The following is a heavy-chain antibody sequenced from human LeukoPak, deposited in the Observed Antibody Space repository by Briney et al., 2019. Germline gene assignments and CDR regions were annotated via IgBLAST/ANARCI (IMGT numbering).Heavy chain of an antibody. CDR3: TRGAGVI. CDR1: GFTFGDYA. V-gene: IGHV3-49*04. D-gene: IGHD3-3*01. Sequence: PGGSLRLSCTASGFTFGDYAMSWVRQAPGKALEWVGFIRSKAYGGTTEYAASVKGRFTISRDDSKSIAYLQMNSLKTEDTAVYYCTRGAGVIWGQGTMVTVSS. CDR2: IRSKAYGGTT. J-gene: IGHJ3*02.